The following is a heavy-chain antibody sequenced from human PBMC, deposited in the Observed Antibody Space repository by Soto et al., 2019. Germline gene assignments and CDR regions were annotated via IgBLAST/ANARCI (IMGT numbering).Heavy chain of an antibody. J-gene: IGHJ3*02. Sequence: EASVKVSCKASGGTFSSYTISWVRQAPGQGLEWMGRIIPILGIANYAQKFQGRVTITADKSTSTAYMELSSLRSEDTAVYYCARDMVFDWGDAFDIWGQGTMVTVSS. CDR3: ARDMVFDWGDAFDI. D-gene: IGHD7-27*01. V-gene: IGHV1-69*04. CDR1: GGTFSSYT. CDR2: IIPILGIA.